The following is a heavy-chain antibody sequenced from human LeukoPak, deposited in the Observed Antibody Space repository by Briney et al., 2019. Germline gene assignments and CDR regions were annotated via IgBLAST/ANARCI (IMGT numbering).Heavy chain of an antibody. CDR2: IIPIFGTP. CDR1: DYTFTSYG. J-gene: IGHJ4*02. D-gene: IGHD6-13*01. CDR3: ASALGSSWYFYDY. Sequence: GASVKVSCKAFDYTFTSYGITWVRQAPGQGLEWMGGIIPIFGTPNYAQKFQGRVTITADESTSTAYMELSRLRSEDTAVYYCASALGSSWYFYDYWGQGTLVTVSS. V-gene: IGHV1-69*13.